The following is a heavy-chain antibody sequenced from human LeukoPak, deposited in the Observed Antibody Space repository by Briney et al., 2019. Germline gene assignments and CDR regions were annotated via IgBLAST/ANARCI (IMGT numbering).Heavy chain of an antibody. CDR1: GGTFSSYA. CDR3: AVEKNLGYCSSTSCPFDY. J-gene: IGHJ4*02. D-gene: IGHD2-2*01. CDR2: IIPIPGIA. V-gene: IGHV1-69*04. Sequence: SVKVSCKASGGTFSSYAISWVRQAPGQGLEWMGRIIPIPGIANYAQKFQGRVTITADKSTSTAYMELSSLRSEDTAVYYCAVEKNLGYCSSTSCPFDYWGQGTLVTVSS.